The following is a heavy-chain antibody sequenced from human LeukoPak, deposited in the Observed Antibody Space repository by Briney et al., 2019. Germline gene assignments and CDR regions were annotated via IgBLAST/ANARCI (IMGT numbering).Heavy chain of an antibody. CDR2: IYNIGTT. CDR3: ARQDFDKPI. Sequence: PGGSLRLSCAASGFTFSSDWMNWVRQSPGKGLEWIANIYNIGTTYYNPSLKSRLTLSVDTSKNQISLKLRSVTAADTALYYCARQDFDKPIWGQGTLVTVSS. CDR1: GFTFSSDW. D-gene: IGHD3-22*01. J-gene: IGHJ4*02. V-gene: IGHV4-39*01.